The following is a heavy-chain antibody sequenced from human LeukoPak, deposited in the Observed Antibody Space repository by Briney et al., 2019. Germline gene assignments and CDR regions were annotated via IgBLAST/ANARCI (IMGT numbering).Heavy chain of an antibody. Sequence: NPGGSLRLSCEASGFTFSDPYMSWIRRAPGKGLEWVSSISTSSSYIYYADSVRGRFTISRDNAKNSLYLQMNSLRAEDTAVYSCARGADGVSSNSRGWFDPWGQGTLVTVSS. CDR1: GFTFSDPY. V-gene: IGHV3-11*06. D-gene: IGHD2-15*01. J-gene: IGHJ5*02. CDR2: ISTSSSYI. CDR3: ARGADGVSSNSRGWFDP.